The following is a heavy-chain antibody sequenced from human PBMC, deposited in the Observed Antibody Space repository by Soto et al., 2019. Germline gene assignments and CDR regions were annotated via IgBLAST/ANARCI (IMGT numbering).Heavy chain of an antibody. D-gene: IGHD2-2*01. CDR2: IYPGDSDT. CDR1: GYSFTSYW. Sequence: PGESLKISCKGSGYSFTSYWIGWVRQMPGKGLEWMGIIYPGDSDTRYSPSFQGQVTISADKSISTAYLQWSSLKASDTAMYYCVRLDCSSTSCYGYYYYYYMDVWGKGTTVTVSS. V-gene: IGHV5-51*01. CDR3: VRLDCSSTSCYGYYYYYYMDV. J-gene: IGHJ6*03.